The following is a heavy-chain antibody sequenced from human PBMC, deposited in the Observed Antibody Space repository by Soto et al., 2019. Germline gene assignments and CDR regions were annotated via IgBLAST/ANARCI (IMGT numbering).Heavy chain of an antibody. CDR1: GFTFSDYG. CDR3: AKDGNTAVADLDY. Sequence: QVQLVESGGGVVQPGRSLRLSCAASGFTFSDYGMHWVRQAPGKGLECVAVISYDGSNKYYADSVRGRFTISRDNSKNMLYLKMNSLRAADTAVYYCAKDGNTAVADLDYWGQGTLVTVSS. D-gene: IGHD5-18*01. V-gene: IGHV3-30*18. J-gene: IGHJ4*02. CDR2: ISYDGSNK.